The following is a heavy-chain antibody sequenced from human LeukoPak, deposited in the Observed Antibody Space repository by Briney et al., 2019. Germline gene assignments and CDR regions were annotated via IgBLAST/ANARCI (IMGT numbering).Heavy chain of an antibody. J-gene: IGHJ6*03. CDR3: ARVLSSRPPWYYYMDV. CDR2: IYTSGST. CDR1: GGSISSYY. Sequence: PSETLSLTCTVSGGSISSYYWSWIRQPAGKGLEWIGRIYTSGSTNYNPSLKSRVTMSVDTSKNQFSLKLSSVTAADTAVYYCARVLSSRPPWYYYMDVWGKGTTVTVSS. V-gene: IGHV4-4*07. D-gene: IGHD2-15*01.